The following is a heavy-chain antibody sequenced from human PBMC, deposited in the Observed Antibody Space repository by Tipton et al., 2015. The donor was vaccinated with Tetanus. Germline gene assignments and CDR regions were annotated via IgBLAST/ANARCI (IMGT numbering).Heavy chain of an antibody. J-gene: IGHJ6*02. CDR1: GGSISSSAHY. V-gene: IGHV4-39*02. Sequence: TLSLTCNVSGGSISSSAHYWGWIRQSPGKGLEWIGNMYYRGTTHYNPSLKSRVTISVDTSKNQFSLKLRSVTASDTAFYYCVRDSPYYDFWSGRIIADYYYYYGMDVWGQGTTVTVSS. CDR3: VRDSPYYDFWSGRIIADYYYYYGMDV. D-gene: IGHD3-3*01. CDR2: MYYRGTT.